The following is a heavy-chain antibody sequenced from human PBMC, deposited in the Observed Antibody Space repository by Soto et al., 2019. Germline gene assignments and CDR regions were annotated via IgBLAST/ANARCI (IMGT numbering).Heavy chain of an antibody. V-gene: IGHV3-23*01. Sequence: GGSLRLSCAASGFTFSSYAMSWVRQAPGKGLEWVSAISGSGGSTYYADSVKGRFTISRDNSKNTLYLQMNSLRAEDTAVYYCAKDIRFYSGYGMDVWGQGTTVTVSS. J-gene: IGHJ6*02. CDR2: ISGSGGST. D-gene: IGHD2-15*01. CDR3: AKDIRFYSGYGMDV. CDR1: GFTFSSYA.